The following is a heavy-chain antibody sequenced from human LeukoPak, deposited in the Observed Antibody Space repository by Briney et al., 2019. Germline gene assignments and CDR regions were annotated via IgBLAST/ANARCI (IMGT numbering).Heavy chain of an antibody. J-gene: IGHJ4*02. Sequence: GSLRLSCAASGFTFSNYWMTWVRQAPGKGLEWVAHINQDGSEEHYMDSARARFTISRDNAKNSLSLQMNSLRAEDTAVYYCVRDGGVSGYDLLDYWGQGTLVTVSS. D-gene: IGHD5-12*01. CDR3: VRDGGVSGYDLLDY. V-gene: IGHV3-7*01. CDR1: GFTFSNYW. CDR2: INQDGSEE.